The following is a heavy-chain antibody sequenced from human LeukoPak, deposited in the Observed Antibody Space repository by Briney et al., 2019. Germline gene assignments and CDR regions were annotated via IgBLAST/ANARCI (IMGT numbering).Heavy chain of an antibody. V-gene: IGHV3-23*01. J-gene: IGHJ4*02. CDR3: VRRTASDV. D-gene: IGHD2-21*02. Sequence: GGYLRLSCAASGFTFTSYVMSWVRQAPGKGLEWVASVGGGGDYTYYSDSVKGRFTISRDNSENTVYLQMKSLRAEDTAVYYCVRRTASDVWGQGALVTVSS. CDR1: GFTFTSYV. CDR2: VGGGGDYT.